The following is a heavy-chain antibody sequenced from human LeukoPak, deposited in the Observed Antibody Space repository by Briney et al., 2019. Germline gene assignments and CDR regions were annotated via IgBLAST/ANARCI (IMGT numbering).Heavy chain of an antibody. V-gene: IGHV3-74*01. D-gene: IGHD3-3*01. Sequence: GGSLRLSCAASGFTFNYYWMHWVRHAPGKGLVWVSRINSDGSSTSYADSVKGRFTISRDNAKNTLYLQMNSLRAEDTAVYYCAAGVVSTTFHFDFWGQGTLVTVSS. J-gene: IGHJ4*02. CDR1: GFTFNYYW. CDR3: AAGVVSTTFHFDF. CDR2: INSDGSST.